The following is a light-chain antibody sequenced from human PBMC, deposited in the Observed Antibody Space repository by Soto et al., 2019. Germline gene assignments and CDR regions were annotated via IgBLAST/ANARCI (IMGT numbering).Light chain of an antibody. J-gene: IGKJ5*01. CDR3: QQYCSSSIT. Sequence: EIGLTQSPGTLSLSPGERATLSCRASQSVSSSYLAWYQQKPGQAPRLLIYGASSRATGIPNRFSGSGSGTDFTLTISRLEPEDFAVYYCQQYCSSSITFGQGTRLEIK. CDR2: GAS. CDR1: QSVSSSY. V-gene: IGKV3-20*01.